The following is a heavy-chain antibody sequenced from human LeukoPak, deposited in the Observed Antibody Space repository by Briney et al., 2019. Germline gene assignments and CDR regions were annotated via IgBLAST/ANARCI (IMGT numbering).Heavy chain of an antibody. CDR3: ARQLLYGLDV. CDR2: INDDGSSP. J-gene: IGHJ6*02. V-gene: IGHV3-74*01. Sequence: GGSLRLSCAASGLTFSSYWIHWVRQAPGKGLVWVSRINDDGSSPIYADSVKGRFTISSDNAKNTRYLQMKSRRAEDTAVYYCARQLLYGLDVWGQGTTVTVSS. CDR1: GLTFSSYW. D-gene: IGHD1-26*01.